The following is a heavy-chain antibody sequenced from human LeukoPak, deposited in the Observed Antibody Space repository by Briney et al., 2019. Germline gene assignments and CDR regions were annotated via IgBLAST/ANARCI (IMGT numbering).Heavy chain of an antibody. Sequence: PGGSPRLSCVASGFTFSGSAMHWVRQASGKGLEWVARIRSKAGSYATEYAASVKGRFTISRDDSKNTAYLQMKSLKAEDTAVYYCTGGTTVTTLDYWGQGTLVTVSS. CDR3: TGGTTVTTLDY. V-gene: IGHV3-73*01. D-gene: IGHD4-17*01. CDR1: GFTFSGSA. CDR2: IRSKAGSYAT. J-gene: IGHJ4*02.